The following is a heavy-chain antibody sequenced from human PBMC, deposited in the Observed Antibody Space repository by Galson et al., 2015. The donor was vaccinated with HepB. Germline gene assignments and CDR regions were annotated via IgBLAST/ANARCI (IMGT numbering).Heavy chain of an antibody. CDR3: AKPAHCSSTSCPFDY. Sequence: SLRLSCAASGFTFNDYAMSWVRQAPGKGLVWVSAISGSGDSTYYADSVKGRFTISRDNSKNTLYLQMNSLRAEDTAVYYCAKPAHCSSTSCPFDYWGQGTLVTVSS. V-gene: IGHV3-23*01. CDR2: ISGSGDST. J-gene: IGHJ4*02. D-gene: IGHD2-2*01. CDR1: GFTFNDYA.